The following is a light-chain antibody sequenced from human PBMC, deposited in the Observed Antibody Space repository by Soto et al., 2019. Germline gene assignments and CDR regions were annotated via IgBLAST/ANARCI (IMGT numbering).Light chain of an antibody. J-gene: IGKJ4*01. V-gene: IGKV3-11*01. CDR2: DAS. Sequence: EIVLTQSPATLSLSPGERATLSCRASQSVSRFLAWYQQKPGQAPRLLIYDASSRATGIPARFIGSGSGTDFTLTISSLEPEDFAVYYFQQRQKWLTFGGGTKVDIK. CDR3: QQRQKWLT. CDR1: QSVSRF.